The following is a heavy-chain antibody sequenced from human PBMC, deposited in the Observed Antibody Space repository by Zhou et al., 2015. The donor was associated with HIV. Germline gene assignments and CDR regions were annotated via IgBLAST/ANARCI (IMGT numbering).Heavy chain of an antibody. CDR1: GGTFSSYA. CDR2: IIPIFGTA. J-gene: IGHJ3*02. CDR3: ARSDGGRLRYFDWFPDDAFDI. Sequence: QVQLVQSGAEVKKPGSSVKVSCKASGGTFSSYAISWVRQAPGQGLEWMGGIIPIFGTANYAQKFQGRVTITADESTSTAYMELSSLRSEDTAVYYCARSDGGRLRYFDWFPDDAFDIWAKGTMVTVSS. V-gene: IGHV1-69*01. D-gene: IGHD3-9*01.